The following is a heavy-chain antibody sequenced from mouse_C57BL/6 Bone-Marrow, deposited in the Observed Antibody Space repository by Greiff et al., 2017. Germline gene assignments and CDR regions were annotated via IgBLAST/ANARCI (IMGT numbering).Heavy chain of an antibody. V-gene: IGHV1-69*01. J-gene: IGHJ4*01. CDR3: AREGFITTMDY. CDR1: GYTFTSYW. CDR2: FDPSDSYT. D-gene: IGHD1-1*01. Sequence: QVQLQQPGAELVMPGASVKLSCKASGYTFTSYWMHWVKQRPGQGLEWIGEFDPSDSYTNYNQKFKGKSTLTVDKSSSTAYMQLSSLTSEDSAVYYCAREGFITTMDYWGQGTSVTVSS.